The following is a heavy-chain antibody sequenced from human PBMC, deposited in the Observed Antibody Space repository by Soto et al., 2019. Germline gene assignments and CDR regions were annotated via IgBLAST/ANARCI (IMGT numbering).Heavy chain of an antibody. CDR1: GFTFSSYW. J-gene: IGHJ4*02. Sequence: GGSLRLSCAASGFTFSSYWMSWVRQAPGKGLEWVANIKQDGSEKYYVDSVKGRFTISRDNAKNSLYLQMNSLRAEDTAVYYCARARAHCTNGVCHRYIDYWGQGTLVTVSS. CDR3: ARARAHCTNGVCHRYIDY. D-gene: IGHD2-8*01. CDR2: IKQDGSEK. V-gene: IGHV3-7*05.